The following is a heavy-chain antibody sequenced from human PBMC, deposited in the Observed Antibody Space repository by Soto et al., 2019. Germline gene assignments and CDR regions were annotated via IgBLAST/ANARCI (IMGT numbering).Heavy chain of an antibody. CDR3: ARRPRFVVVVAATRAVGAFDI. J-gene: IGHJ3*02. CDR1: GGSFSGYY. V-gene: IGHV4-34*01. CDR2: INHSGST. D-gene: IGHD2-15*01. Sequence: PLETLSLTCAVYGGSFSGYYWSWIRQPPGKGLEWIGEINHSGSTNYNPSLKSRVTISVDTSKNQFSLKLSSVTAADTAVYYCARRPRFVVVVAATRAVGAFDIWGQGTMVTVSS.